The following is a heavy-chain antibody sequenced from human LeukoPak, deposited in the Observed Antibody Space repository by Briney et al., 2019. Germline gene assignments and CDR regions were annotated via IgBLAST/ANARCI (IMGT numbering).Heavy chain of an antibody. J-gene: IGHJ4*02. CDR3: ARLSYGSGSHYNFYFDF. V-gene: IGHV4-39*01. CDR2: LFYSGST. CDR1: GGSISSNSYY. Sequence: SETLSLTCTVSGGSISSNSYYWGWIRQPPGKGLEWVGSLFYSGSTFYNPSLKSRVTISVDTSKNQFSLNLSSVTAADTAVYYCARLSYGSGSHYNFYFDFWGQGTLVTVSA. D-gene: IGHD3-10*01.